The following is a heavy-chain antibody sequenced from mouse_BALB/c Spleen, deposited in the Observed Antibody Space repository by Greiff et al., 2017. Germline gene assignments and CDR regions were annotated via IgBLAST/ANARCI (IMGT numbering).Heavy chain of an antibody. J-gene: IGHJ4*01. CDR1: GYSITSDYA. Sequence: EVKVEESGPGLVKPSQSLSLTCTVTGYSITSDYAWNWIRQFPGNKLEWMGYISYSGSTSYNPSLKSRISITRDTSKNQFFLQLNSVTTEDTATYYCARAAIYYGNYAMDYWGQGTSVTVSS. CDR3: ARAAIYYGNYAMDY. V-gene: IGHV3-2*02. D-gene: IGHD2-1*01. CDR2: ISYSGST.